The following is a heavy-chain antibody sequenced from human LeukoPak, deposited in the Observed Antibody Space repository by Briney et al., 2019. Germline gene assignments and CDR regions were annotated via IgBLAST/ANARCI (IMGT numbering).Heavy chain of an antibody. V-gene: IGHV3-7*01. Sequence: GGSLRLSCAASGFTLSSYWMSWVRQAPGKGLEWVANIKQDGTEKYYVDSVKGRFTIARDNAKNSLYLQMNSLRAEDAAVYYCASHGLTYSNYFGYWGQGTLVTVSS. J-gene: IGHJ4*02. CDR1: GFTLSSYW. CDR3: ASHGLTYSNYFGY. D-gene: IGHD4-11*01. CDR2: IKQDGTEK.